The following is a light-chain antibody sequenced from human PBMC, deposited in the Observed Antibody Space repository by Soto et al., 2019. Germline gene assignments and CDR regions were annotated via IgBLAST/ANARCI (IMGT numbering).Light chain of an antibody. CDR3: QHYGSSPYT. CDR2: AAS. Sequence: EIVLTQSPGTLSLSPGEGATLSCRASQSVRSSYLAWYQQKPGQAPRLLIFAASSRATGIPDSFSGSGCGTDFTLTISRLEPEDCAVYCCQHYGSSPYTFGQGTKLEIK. V-gene: IGKV3-20*01. CDR1: QSVRSSY. J-gene: IGKJ2*01.